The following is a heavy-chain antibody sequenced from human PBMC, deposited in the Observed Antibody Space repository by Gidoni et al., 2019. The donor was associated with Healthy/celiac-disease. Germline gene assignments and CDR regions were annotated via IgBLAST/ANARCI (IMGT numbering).Heavy chain of an antibody. CDR1: GLTFSSYS. CDR2: ISSSSSYI. Sequence: EVQLVESGGGLVKPGGSLRLSCAASGLTFSSYSMNWVRQAPGKGLEWVSSISSSSSYIYYADSVKGRFTISRDNAKNSLYLQMNSLRAEDTTVYYCARDWGLAAADYWGQGTLVTVSS. D-gene: IGHD6-13*01. J-gene: IGHJ4*02. V-gene: IGHV3-21*01. CDR3: ARDWGLAAADY.